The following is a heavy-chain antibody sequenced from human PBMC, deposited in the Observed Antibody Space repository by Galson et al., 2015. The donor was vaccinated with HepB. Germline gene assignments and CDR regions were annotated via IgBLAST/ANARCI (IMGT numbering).Heavy chain of an antibody. V-gene: IGHV1-18*01. CDR2: ISAYNGNT. CDR3: ARVSNYYDSSGYSKDAIDY. CDR1: GYTFTSYG. J-gene: IGHJ4*02. D-gene: IGHD3-22*01. Sequence: SVKVSCKASGYTFTSYGISWVRQAPGQGLEWMGWISAYNGNTNYAQKLQGRVTMTTDTSTSTAYMELRSLRSDDTAVYYCARVSNYYDSSGYSKDAIDYWGQGTLVTVSS.